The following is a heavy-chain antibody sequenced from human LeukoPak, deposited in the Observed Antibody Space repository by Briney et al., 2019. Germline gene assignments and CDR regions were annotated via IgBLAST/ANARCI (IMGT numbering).Heavy chain of an antibody. D-gene: IGHD2-15*01. Sequence: GGSLRLSCASSRFTFSIYSMNWVRQPPAKGLEWVSSISSNSNYIYYADSAKGRFTISRDNAKNSLYLQMNSLRAEDTAVYYCATGYCSGGSCYYPGHFDYWGQGTLVTVSS. CDR3: ATGYCSGGSCYYPGHFDY. J-gene: IGHJ4*02. CDR1: RFTFSIYS. CDR2: ISSNSNYI. V-gene: IGHV3-21*01.